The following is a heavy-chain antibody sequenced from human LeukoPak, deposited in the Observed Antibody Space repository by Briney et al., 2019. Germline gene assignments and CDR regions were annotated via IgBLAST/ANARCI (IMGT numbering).Heavy chain of an antibody. V-gene: IGHV3-30*18. J-gene: IGHJ4*02. CDR2: ISYDGSNK. D-gene: IGHD3-22*01. CDR3: AKDQRYYYDSSGYNDY. Sequence: GRSLRLSCAASGFTFSSYGMHWVRLAPGKGLEWVAVISYDGSNKYYADSVKGRFTISRDNSKNTLYLQMNSLRAEDTAVYYCAKDQRYYYDSSGYNDYWGQGTLVTVSS. CDR1: GFTFSSYG.